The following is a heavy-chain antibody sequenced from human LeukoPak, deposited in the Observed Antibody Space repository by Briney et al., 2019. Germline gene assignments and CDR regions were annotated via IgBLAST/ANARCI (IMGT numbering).Heavy chain of an antibody. V-gene: IGHV3-23*01. CDR3: AKGSGINHYHWIDP. CDR1: GFTFDNYA. CDR2: ISGGGGST. D-gene: IGHD1-14*01. J-gene: IGHJ5*02. Sequence: SGGSLRLSCAASGFTFDNYAMNWVRQAPGKGLEWVSGISGGGGSTYYADSVKGRFTISRDNSKNTLYLQMDSLRAEDTALYYCAKGSGINHYHWIDPWGQGTLVTVSS.